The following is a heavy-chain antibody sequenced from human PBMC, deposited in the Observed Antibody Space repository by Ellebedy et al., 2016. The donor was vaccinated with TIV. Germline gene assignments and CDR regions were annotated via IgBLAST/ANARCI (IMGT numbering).Heavy chain of an antibody. D-gene: IGHD6-19*01. J-gene: IGHJ3*02. CDR2: IIPIFGTA. CDR3: ARGGIHSSGWYRAFDI. Sequence: SVKVSXXASGGTFSSYAISWVRQAPGQGLEWMGGIIPIFGTANYAQKFQGRVTITADESTSTAYMELSSLRSEDTAVYYCARGGIHSSGWYRAFDIWGQGTMVTVSS. V-gene: IGHV1-69*13. CDR1: GGTFSSYA.